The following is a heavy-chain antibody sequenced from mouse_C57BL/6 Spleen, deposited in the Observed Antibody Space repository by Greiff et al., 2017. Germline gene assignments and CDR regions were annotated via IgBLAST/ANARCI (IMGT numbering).Heavy chain of an antibody. CDR2: IRLKSDNYAT. CDR1: GFTFSNYW. V-gene: IGHV6-3*01. J-gene: IGHJ4*01. Sequence: EVKLVESGGGLVQPGGSMKLSCVASGFTFSNYWMNWVRQSPEKGLEWVAQIRLKSDNYATHYAESVKGRFTISRDDSKSSVYLQMNNLRAEDTGIYCCPRQLRPTYYAMDYWGQGTSGTVSA. D-gene: IGHD3-2*02. CDR3: PRQLRPTYYAMDY.